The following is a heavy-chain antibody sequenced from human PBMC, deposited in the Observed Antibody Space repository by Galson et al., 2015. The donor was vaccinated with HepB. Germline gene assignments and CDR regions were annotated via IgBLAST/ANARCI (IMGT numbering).Heavy chain of an antibody. D-gene: IGHD5-24*01. Sequence: SGAEVKKPGESLRISCKGSGYSFISHWISWVRQMPEKGLEWMGRIDPSDSYTNYSPSFQGHVAFSADKSITTASLQWSSLKASDTAMYYCARHVQNGYNYLPGDYWGQGTLVTVSS. CDR3: ARHVQNGYNYLPGDY. CDR1: GYSFISHW. CDR2: IDPSDSYT. J-gene: IGHJ4*02. V-gene: IGHV5-10-1*01.